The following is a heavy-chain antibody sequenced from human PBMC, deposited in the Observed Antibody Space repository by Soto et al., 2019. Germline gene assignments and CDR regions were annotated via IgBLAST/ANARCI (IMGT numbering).Heavy chain of an antibody. V-gene: IGHV3-30*18. Sequence: GGSLRLSCAPSGFTFSTYGMHWVRQAPGKGLEWVAVISYDGSNKYYADSVKGRFTISRDNSKNTLYLQMNSLRAEDTAVYYCAKLGYCSSTSCYRTPMPFDYWGQGTLVTVSS. J-gene: IGHJ4*02. D-gene: IGHD2-2*02. CDR1: GFTFSTYG. CDR3: AKLGYCSSTSCYRTPMPFDY. CDR2: ISYDGSNK.